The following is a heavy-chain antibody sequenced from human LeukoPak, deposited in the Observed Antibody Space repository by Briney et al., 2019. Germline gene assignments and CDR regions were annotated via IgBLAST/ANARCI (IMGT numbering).Heavy chain of an antibody. CDR1: GYTFTSYG. J-gene: IGHJ6*02. D-gene: IGHD2-2*01. CDR3: AREGCSSTSCVDYYYYGMDV. V-gene: IGHV1-18*01. CDR2: ISAYNGNT. Sequence: ASVKVSCKASGYTFTSYGISWVRPAPGQGLEWMGWISAYNGNTNYAQKLQGRVTMTTDTSTSTAYMELRSLRSDDTAVYYCAREGCSSTSCVDYYYYGMDVWGQGTTVTVSS.